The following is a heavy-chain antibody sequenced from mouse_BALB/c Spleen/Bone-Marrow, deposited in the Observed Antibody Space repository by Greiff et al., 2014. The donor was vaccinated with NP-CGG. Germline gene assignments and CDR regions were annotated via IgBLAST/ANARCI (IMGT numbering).Heavy chain of an antibody. CDR3: ASEGRGFAY. J-gene: IGHJ3*01. V-gene: IGHV1-39*01. CDR2: INPYYGST. Sequence: VQLKESGPELVKPGASVKISCKASGYSFTDYIMLWVKQSHGKSLEWIGNINPYYGSTSYNLKFKGKATLTVDKSSSTAYMQLNSLTSEDSAVYYCASEGRGFAYWGQGTLVTVSA. D-gene: IGHD3-3*01. CDR1: GYSFTDYI.